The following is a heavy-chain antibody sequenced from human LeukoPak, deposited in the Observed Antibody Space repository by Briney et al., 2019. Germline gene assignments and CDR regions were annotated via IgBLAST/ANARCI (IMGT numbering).Heavy chain of an antibody. D-gene: IGHD3-3*01. CDR3: ARGDYDFWSGYQKNYYYYMDV. CDR2: INCEGRST. J-gene: IGHJ6*03. V-gene: IGHV3-74*01. CDR1: VFTYRSHW. Sequence: PGGSVSLSRAASVFTYRSHWMHWVRQAPAKGLVWVSRINCEGRSTSYADSVKGRFTISRDNANNTLYLQMNSLRAEDTAVYYCARGDYDFWSGYQKNYYYYMDVWGKGTTVTVSS.